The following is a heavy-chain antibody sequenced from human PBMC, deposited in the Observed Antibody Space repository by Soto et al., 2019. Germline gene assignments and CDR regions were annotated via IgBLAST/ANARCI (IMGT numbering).Heavy chain of an antibody. CDR1: GYTFTSYS. Sequence: ASVKGSCKASGYTFTSYSMHWVRQAPGQRLEWMGWINAGNGRTYSADSVKGRFTVSRDRSTNTAYLQMTNLTGDDTAVYYCARAEVNYHPFDYWRLGTLVTVSS. CDR3: ARAEVNYHPFDY. V-gene: IGHV1-3*01. J-gene: IGHJ4*02. D-gene: IGHD1-7*01. CDR2: INAGNGRT.